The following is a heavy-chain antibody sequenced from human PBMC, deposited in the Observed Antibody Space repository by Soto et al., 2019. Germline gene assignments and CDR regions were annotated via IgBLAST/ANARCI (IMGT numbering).Heavy chain of an antibody. Sequence: QVQLQQWGAGLLKPSETLSLTCAVYGGSFSGYYWSWIRQPPGKGLEWIGEINNSGSTNYNPSLKSRVTISEDTSKTQVFVKLSFVTSADTAVYYGASAGLLWFGRALSNWGQGTLVTFSS. D-gene: IGHD3-10*01. V-gene: IGHV4-34*01. CDR2: INNSGST. J-gene: IGHJ4*02. CDR3: ASAGLLWFGRALSN. CDR1: GGSFSGYY.